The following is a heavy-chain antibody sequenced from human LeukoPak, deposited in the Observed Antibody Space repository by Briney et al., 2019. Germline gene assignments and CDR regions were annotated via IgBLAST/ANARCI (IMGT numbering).Heavy chain of an antibody. Sequence: SVKVSCKASGYTFTGYYMHWVRQAPGQGLEWMGWINPNSGGTNYAQKFQGRVTMTRDTSISTAYMELSRLRSDDTAVYYCARGIIAARGDAFDIWGQGTMVTVSS. V-gene: IGHV1-2*02. D-gene: IGHD6-13*01. CDR1: GYTFTGYY. CDR2: INPNSGGT. J-gene: IGHJ3*02. CDR3: ARGIIAARGDAFDI.